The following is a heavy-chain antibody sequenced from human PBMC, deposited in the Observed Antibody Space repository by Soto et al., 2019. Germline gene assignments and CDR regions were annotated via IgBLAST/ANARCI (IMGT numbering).Heavy chain of an antibody. CDR2: ISAYNGNT. V-gene: IGHV1-18*01. J-gene: IGHJ4*02. CDR3: ARDPSSPYYYDSSGYSGY. D-gene: IGHD3-22*01. CDR1: GYTFTSYG. Sequence: QVQLVQSGAEVKKPGASVKVSCKASGYTFTSYGISWVRQARGQGLEWMGWISAYNGNTNYAQKLQGRVTMTTDTSTSTAYMELRSLRSDDTAVYYCARDPSSPYYYDSSGYSGYWGQGTLVTVSS.